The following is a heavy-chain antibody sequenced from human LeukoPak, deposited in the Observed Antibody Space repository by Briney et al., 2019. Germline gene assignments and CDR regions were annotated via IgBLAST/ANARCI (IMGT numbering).Heavy chain of an antibody. J-gene: IGHJ6*03. V-gene: IGHV3-23*01. D-gene: IGHD3-16*01. CDR2: ILDSGYIT. CDR1: GFTFSSYA. CDR3: AKLGGHPLHNYYVRA. Sequence: GGSLRLSCAASGFTFSSYAMSWVRLAPGKGLEWVSGILDSGYITYYANSVKGRFTISRDNSNNTLYLQMNSLRAEDTAVYYCAKLGGHPLHNYYVRAWGKGTTVGVSS.